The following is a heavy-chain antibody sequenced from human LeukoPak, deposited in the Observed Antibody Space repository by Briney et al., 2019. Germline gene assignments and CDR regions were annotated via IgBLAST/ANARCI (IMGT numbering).Heavy chain of an antibody. CDR3: AGRTAAQDNYMDV. Sequence: ETLSLTCAVHGGSFSGYYWSWIRQPPGKGLEWVSVIYSVGSTYYADSVKGRFTISRGNSRNTIYLQMNNLRAEDTAVYYCAGRTAAQDNYMDVWGKGTTVTISS. CDR2: IYSVGST. CDR1: GGSFSGYY. V-gene: IGHV3-53*01. D-gene: IGHD1/OR15-1a*01. J-gene: IGHJ6*03.